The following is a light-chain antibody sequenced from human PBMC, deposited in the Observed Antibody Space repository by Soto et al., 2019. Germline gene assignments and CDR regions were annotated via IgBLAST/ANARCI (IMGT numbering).Light chain of an antibody. CDR3: SSNAGRNKYVL. CDR2: EVN. Sequence: QSALTQPPSASGAPGQSVTISCTGTSSDIGYYDYVSWYQHHPGKAPKLMIYEVNKRPSGVPDRFSASRSGNTASLTVSGLQAEDEATYYCSSNAGRNKYVLFGGGTKVTVL. J-gene: IGLJ2*01. V-gene: IGLV2-8*01. CDR1: SSDIGYYDY.